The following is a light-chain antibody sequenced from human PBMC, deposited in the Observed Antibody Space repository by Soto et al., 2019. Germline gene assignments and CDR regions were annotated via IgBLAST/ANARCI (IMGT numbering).Light chain of an antibody. Sequence: QSVLTQPASVSGSPGQSITISCTGTSSDIHGYNYVSWYQQRPGKAPKLMISEVTKRPSGVSNRFSGSKSGDTASLTISGLQSEDEAEYYCCSYAGTHTFVIFGAGTKVTVL. CDR3: CSYAGTHTFVI. J-gene: IGLJ2*01. V-gene: IGLV2-14*01. CDR2: EVT. CDR1: SSDIHGYNY.